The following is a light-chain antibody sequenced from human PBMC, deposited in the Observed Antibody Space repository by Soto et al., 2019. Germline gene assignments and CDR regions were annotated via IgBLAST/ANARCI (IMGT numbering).Light chain of an antibody. CDR1: SSSVGTNT. CDR3: AAWYDSLQGPL. V-gene: IGLV1-44*01. CDR2: NDD. J-gene: IGLJ2*01. Sequence: QSVLTQSPSVSGTPGQRVTISCADTSSSVGTNTVSWYQHIPGTAPKVLIYNDDRRPSGVPDRFSASKSATSATLAISGLQSEDEADYYCAAWYDSLQGPLFGGGTKLTVL.